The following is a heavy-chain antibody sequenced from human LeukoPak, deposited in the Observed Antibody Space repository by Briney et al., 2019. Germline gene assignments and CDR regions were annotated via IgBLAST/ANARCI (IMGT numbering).Heavy chain of an antibody. Sequence: GGSLRLSCTASGFTFGDYAMSWVRQAPGKGLEWVGFIRSKAYGGTTEYAASVKGRFTISRDDSKSIAYLQMNSLKTEDTAVYYCTRVRTLWGTMVRGVIAPQYYMDVWGKGTTVTISS. V-gene: IGHV3-49*04. D-gene: IGHD3-10*01. CDR2: IRSKAYGGTT. J-gene: IGHJ6*03. CDR1: GFTFGDYA. CDR3: TRVRTLWGTMVRGVIAPQYYMDV.